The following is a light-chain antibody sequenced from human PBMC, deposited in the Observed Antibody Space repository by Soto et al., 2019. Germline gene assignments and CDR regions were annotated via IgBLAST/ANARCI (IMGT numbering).Light chain of an antibody. Sequence: DIQMTQSPSSVSASVGDRVTITCRASQGISSWLGWYQQKPGKAPQLLIYAASSLQSGVQSSFSGSASATDFTPTISRLPPEDFANYYCQHANSFPFTFGGGTKVEIK. CDR3: QHANSFPFT. V-gene: IGKV1D-12*01. CDR2: AAS. J-gene: IGKJ4*01. CDR1: QGISSW.